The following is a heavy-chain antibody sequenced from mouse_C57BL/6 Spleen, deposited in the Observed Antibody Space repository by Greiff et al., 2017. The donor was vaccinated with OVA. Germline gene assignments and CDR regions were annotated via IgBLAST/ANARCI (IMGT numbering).Heavy chain of an antibody. V-gene: IGHV1-80*01. CDR2: IYPGDGDT. D-gene: IGHD3-2*02. Sequence: VKLMESGAELVKPGASVKISCKASGYAFSSYWMNWVKQRPGKGLEWIGQIYPGDGDTNYNGKFKGKATLTADKSSSTAYMQLSSLTSEDSAVYFCARLDSSGFLAYWGQGTLVTVSA. J-gene: IGHJ3*01. CDR1: GYAFSSYW. CDR3: ARLDSSGFLAY.